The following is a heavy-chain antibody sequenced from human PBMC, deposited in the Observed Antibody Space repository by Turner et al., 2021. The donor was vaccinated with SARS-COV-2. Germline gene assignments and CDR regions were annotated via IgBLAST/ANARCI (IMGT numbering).Heavy chain of an antibody. CDR2: ISYDGSNK. Sequence: VQLLESGGGLVQPGVALRLSCAASGFTFSSYGMHWVRQAPGTGLECVAVISYDGSNKYYADSVKGRFTISRDNSKNTLYLQMNSLRAEDTAVYYCAKGIAAAGTMGSWGQGTLVTVSS. V-gene: IGHV3-30*18. CDR1: GFTFSSYG. D-gene: IGHD6-13*01. J-gene: IGHJ5*02. CDR3: AKGIAAAGTMGS.